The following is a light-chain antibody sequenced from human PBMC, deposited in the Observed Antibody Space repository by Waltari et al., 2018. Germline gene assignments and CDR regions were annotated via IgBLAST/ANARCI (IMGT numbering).Light chain of an antibody. CDR2: KAS. Sequence: DIQMTQSPSTLSASIGDRVTITCRASQRIILWLSWYQQKPGKAPKLLIYKASTLEGGVRSRFSGSGSGTEFTLTISSLQPDDFATYHCQQYHSYPYTFGQGTKLEIK. V-gene: IGKV1-5*03. J-gene: IGKJ2*01. CDR3: QQYHSYPYT. CDR1: QRIILW.